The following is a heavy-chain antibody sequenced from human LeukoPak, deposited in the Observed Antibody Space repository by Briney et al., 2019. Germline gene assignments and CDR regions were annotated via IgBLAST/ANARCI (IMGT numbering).Heavy chain of an antibody. V-gene: IGHV3-23*01. CDR1: GFTFSSYA. Sequence: GGSLRLSCAASGFTFSSYAMSWVRQAPGKGLEWVSAISGSGGSTYYADSVKGRFTISRDNSKNTLYLQMNSLRAEDTAVYYCAKAKDYVWASHRYTDQYYFDYWGQGTLVTVCS. D-gene: IGHD3-16*02. J-gene: IGHJ4*02. CDR3: AKAKDYVWASHRYTDQYYFDY. CDR2: ISGSGGST.